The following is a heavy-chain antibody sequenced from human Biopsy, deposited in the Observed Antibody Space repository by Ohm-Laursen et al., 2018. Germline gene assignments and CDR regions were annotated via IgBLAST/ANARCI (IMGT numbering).Heavy chain of an antibody. CDR1: GGSFTGLH. V-gene: IGHV4-59*11. D-gene: IGHD4-23*01. CDR2: ISYTGYT. CDR3: ARGSNDFGGLYVPR. Sequence: SLTLSLTCTVSGGSFTGLHWSWIRQPPGKGLEWIGHISYTGYTSYNASLKSRVTISVDTSRNHFPLRLSSLTAADTAVYYCARGSNDFGGLYVPRWGQGTLLTVSS. J-gene: IGHJ4*02.